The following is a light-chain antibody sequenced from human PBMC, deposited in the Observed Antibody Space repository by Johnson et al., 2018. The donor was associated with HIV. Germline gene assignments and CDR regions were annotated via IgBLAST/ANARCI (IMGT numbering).Light chain of an antibody. CDR2: DNN. Sequence: QSVLTQPPSVSAAPGQKVTISCSGSSSNIGNNYVSWYQQLPGTAPKLLIYDNNKRPSGIPDRFSGSKSGTSATLGITGLQTGDEADYYCGTWDSSLIAGNVFGTGTKLTVL. J-gene: IGLJ1*01. V-gene: IGLV1-51*01. CDR1: SSNIGNNY. CDR3: GTWDSSLIAGNV.